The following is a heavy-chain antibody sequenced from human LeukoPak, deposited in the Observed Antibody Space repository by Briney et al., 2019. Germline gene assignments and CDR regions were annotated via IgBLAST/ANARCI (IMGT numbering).Heavy chain of an antibody. V-gene: IGHV4-39*07. D-gene: IGHD1-26*01. Sequence: SETLSLTCSVSGGPISSSSYYWGWIRQPPGKGLEWIGSIYYSGSTYYNPSLKSRVTISVDTSKNQFSLKLSSVTAADTAVYYCARESWDFRARGGFDYWGQGTLVTVSS. J-gene: IGHJ4*02. CDR2: IYYSGST. CDR3: ARESWDFRARGGFDY. CDR1: GGPISSSSYY.